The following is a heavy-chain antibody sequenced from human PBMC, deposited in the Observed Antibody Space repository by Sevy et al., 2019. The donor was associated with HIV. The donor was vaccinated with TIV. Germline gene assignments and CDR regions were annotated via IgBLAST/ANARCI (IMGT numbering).Heavy chain of an antibody. CDR3: ARDQSLLRYCSGGSCLDAFDI. Sequence: GGSLRLSCAASGFTFSSYAMHWVRQAPGKGLEWVAFISYDGSNKYYADSVKGRFTISRDNSKNTLYLQMNSLRAEDTAVYYCARDQSLLRYCSGGSCLDAFDIWGQRTMVTVSS. V-gene: IGHV3-30-3*01. CDR2: ISYDGSNK. CDR1: GFTFSSYA. J-gene: IGHJ3*02. D-gene: IGHD2-15*01.